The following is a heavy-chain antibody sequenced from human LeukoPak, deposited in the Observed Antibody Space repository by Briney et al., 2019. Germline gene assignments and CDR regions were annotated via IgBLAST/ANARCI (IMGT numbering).Heavy chain of an antibody. V-gene: IGHV4-31*03. Sequence: SETLSLTCTVSGGSISSGGYYWSWIRQHPGKGLEWIGYIYYSGSTYYNPALKGRVTISVDTSKNQFSLKLSSVTAADTAVYYCARVEIYSDSSGYYGNYYFDYWGQGTLVTVSS. CDR1: GGSISSGGYY. D-gene: IGHD3-22*01. CDR3: ARVEIYSDSSGYYGNYYFDY. CDR2: IYYSGST. J-gene: IGHJ4*02.